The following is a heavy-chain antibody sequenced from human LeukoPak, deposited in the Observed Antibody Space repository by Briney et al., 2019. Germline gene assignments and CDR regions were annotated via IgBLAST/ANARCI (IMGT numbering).Heavy chain of an antibody. Sequence: GGSLRLSCAASGFTFSTYAVSWVRQAPGKGLEWVSAISSSGGTTYYADSVKGRFSISRDNSKNTLYLRMNSLRAEDTAIYYCAKERNAWPTNFDSWGQGTLVTVSA. CDR3: AKERNAWPTNFDS. D-gene: IGHD5-24*01. CDR2: ISSSGGTT. J-gene: IGHJ4*02. CDR1: GFTFSTYA. V-gene: IGHV3-23*01.